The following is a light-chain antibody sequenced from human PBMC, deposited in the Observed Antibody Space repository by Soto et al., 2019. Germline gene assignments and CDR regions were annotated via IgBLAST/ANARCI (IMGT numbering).Light chain of an antibody. V-gene: IGLV2-11*01. CDR2: DVS. CDR3: CSYAGSYTFPYV. CDR1: SSDVGGYNY. Sequence: ALTQPRSVSWSPGQSVTISCTGTSSDVGGYNYVSWYQQHPGKAPKLMIYDVSKRPSGVPDRFSGSKSGNTASLTIPGLQAEDEADYYCCSYAGSYTFPYVFGTGTKVTVL. J-gene: IGLJ1*01.